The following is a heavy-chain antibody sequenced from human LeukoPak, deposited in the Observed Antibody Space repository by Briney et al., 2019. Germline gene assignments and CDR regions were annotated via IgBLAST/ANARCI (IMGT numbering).Heavy chain of an antibody. D-gene: IGHD3-10*01. V-gene: IGHV3-74*01. J-gene: IGHJ4*02. CDR3: ARAGSGSSYDC. CDR1: GFIFSSYW. CDR2: INSDGSNT. Sequence: GGSLRLSCAASGFIFSSYWMHWVRQAPGKGLVWVSLINSDGSNTLYADSVKGRFTISRDTAKNTLYLEMNRLRADDTAVYYCARAGSGSSYDCWGQGTLVTVSS.